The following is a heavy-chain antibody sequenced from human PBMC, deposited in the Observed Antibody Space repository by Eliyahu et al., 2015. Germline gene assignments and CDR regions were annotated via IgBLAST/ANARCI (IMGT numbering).Heavy chain of an antibody. Sequence: QVQLQESGPGLVKPSXTLSLPCTXSGGSXXSYXWSWIRQPPGKGLEWIGYIYYSGXTNYNPSLKSRVTISVDTSKNQFSLKLSSVTAADTAVYYCARTAXGFDYWGQGTLVTVSS. J-gene: IGHJ4*02. CDR3: ARTAXGFDY. V-gene: IGHV4-59*01. CDR1: GGSXXSYX. CDR2: IYYSGXT.